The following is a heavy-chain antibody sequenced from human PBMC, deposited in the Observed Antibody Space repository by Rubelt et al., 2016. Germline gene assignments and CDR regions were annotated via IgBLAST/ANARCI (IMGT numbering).Heavy chain of an antibody. V-gene: IGHV3-13*01. Sequence: VQLVESGGDVVQPGGSLRLSCAASGFTFSSYGMLWVRQAPGKGLEWVSALGTAGDTYYPGSVKGRFTISREKCKNSLYLQMNSLRAEDTAVYYCAREVVKGCFDLWGRGTLVTVSS. CDR3: AREVVKGCFDL. D-gene: IGHD4-23*01. CDR2: LGTAGDT. CDR1: GFTFSSYG. J-gene: IGHJ2*01.